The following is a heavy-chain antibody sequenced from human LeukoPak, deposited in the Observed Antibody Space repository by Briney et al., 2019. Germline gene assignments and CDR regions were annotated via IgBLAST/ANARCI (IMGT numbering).Heavy chain of an antibody. CDR2: ISAYSGYKADT. V-gene: IGHV1-18*04. CDR1: GYTSTNYG. J-gene: IGHJ4*02. Sequence: GASVKVSCRASGYTSTNYGISWLRQAPGQGLEWMGWISAYSGYKADTNYAQKLQDRVTMTTDTSTSTAYMELGSLRSDDTAVYYCARGVALRGSGSPFDYWGQGTLVTVSS. CDR3: ARGVALRGSGSPFDY. D-gene: IGHD3-10*01.